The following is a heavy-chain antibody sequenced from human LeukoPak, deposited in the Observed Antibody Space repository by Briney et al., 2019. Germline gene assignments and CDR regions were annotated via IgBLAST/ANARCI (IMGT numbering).Heavy chain of an antibody. CDR1: GFTVSSNY. Sequence: QPGGSLRLSCAASGFTVSSNYMSWVRQAPGKGLEWVSVIYSGGSTYYADSVKGRFTISRDNSKNTLYLQMNSLRAEDTAVYYCARDRTPRKGYMDVWGKGTTVTVSS. J-gene: IGHJ6*03. V-gene: IGHV3-53*01. CDR2: IYSGGST. CDR3: ARDRTPRKGYMDV.